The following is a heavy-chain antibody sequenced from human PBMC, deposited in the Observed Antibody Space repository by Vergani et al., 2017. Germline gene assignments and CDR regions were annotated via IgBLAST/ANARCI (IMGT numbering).Heavy chain of an antibody. J-gene: IGHJ6*03. CDR2: ISGSSSTI. Sequence: EVQLVESGGGVVQPGRSLRLSCAASGFTFSSYSMNWVRQAPGKGLEWVSYISGSSSTIYYADSVKGRFTISRDNAKNSLYLQMNSLRAEDTAVYYCAISGPRGGYYYYYYYMDVWGKGP. D-gene: IGHD3-10*01. CDR1: GFTFSSYS. CDR3: AISGPRGGYYYYYYYMDV. V-gene: IGHV3-48*04.